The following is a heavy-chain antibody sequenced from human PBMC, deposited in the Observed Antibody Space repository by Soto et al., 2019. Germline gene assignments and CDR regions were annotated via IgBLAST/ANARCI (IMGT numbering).Heavy chain of an antibody. CDR2: ISAYNGNT. CDR3: ARAQASNYYDFWSGYYPGFDP. Sequence: ASVKVSCKASGYTFTSYGISWVRQAPGQGLEWMGWISAYNGNTNYAQKLQGRVTMTTDTSTSTAYMELRSLRSDDTAMYYCARAQASNYYDFWSGYYPGFDPWGQGTLVTVSS. D-gene: IGHD3-3*01. CDR1: GYTFTSYG. V-gene: IGHV1-18*04. J-gene: IGHJ5*02.